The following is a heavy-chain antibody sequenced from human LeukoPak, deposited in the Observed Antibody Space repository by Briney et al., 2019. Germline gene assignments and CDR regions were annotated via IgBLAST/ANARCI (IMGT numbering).Heavy chain of an antibody. V-gene: IGHV4-61*02. CDR3: ARDQTYSGSGIYTYFDY. Sequence: PSETLSLTCTDPGGSISSGGYYWSWIRQPAGKGLEYIGRIYSTGSTSYNPSLRSRVTISVDTSKNHFSLNLSSVTAADTAVYYCARDQTYSGSGIYTYFDYWGQGILVTVST. J-gene: IGHJ4*02. CDR2: IYSTGST. D-gene: IGHD3-10*01. CDR1: GGSISSGGYY.